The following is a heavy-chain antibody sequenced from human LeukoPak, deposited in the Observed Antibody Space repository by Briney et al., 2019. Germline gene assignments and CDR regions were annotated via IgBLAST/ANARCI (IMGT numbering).Heavy chain of an antibody. V-gene: IGHV3-48*01. CDR3: AKGLQVDY. CDR2: ISSSSSTI. J-gene: IGHJ4*02. CDR1: GFTFSSYS. Sequence: GGSLRLSCAASGFTFSSYSMNWVRQAPGKGLEWVSYISSSSSTIYYADSVKGRFTISRDNSKNTLYLQMNSLRAEDTAVYYCAKGLQVDYWGQGTLVTVSS.